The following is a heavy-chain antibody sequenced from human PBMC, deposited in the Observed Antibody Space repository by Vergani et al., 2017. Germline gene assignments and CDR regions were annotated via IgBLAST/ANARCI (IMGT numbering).Heavy chain of an antibody. J-gene: IGHJ3*02. CDR1: GFTFDDYT. D-gene: IGHD6-6*01. Sequence: VQLVESGGGVVQPGRSLRLSCAASGFTFDDYTMHWVRQAPGKGLEWVSLISWDGGSTYYADSVKGRFTISRDNAKNSLYLQMNSLRAEDTAVYYCARAKEQLVPIDAFDIWGQGTMVTVSS. CDR3: ARAKEQLVPIDAFDI. V-gene: IGHV3-43*01. CDR2: ISWDGGST.